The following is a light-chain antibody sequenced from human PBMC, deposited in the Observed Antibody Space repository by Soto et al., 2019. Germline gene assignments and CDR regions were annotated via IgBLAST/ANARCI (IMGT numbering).Light chain of an antibody. Sequence: IQMTQSPSSLSAYVGDRVTITCRASQTISNYLNWYQQKPGKAPKLMIYAASSLQFGVPSRFSGSGSGTDFTLTISSLQPEDFATYYCQQSYSTLMYTFGQGTKVDIK. CDR2: AAS. V-gene: IGKV1-39*01. J-gene: IGKJ2*01. CDR1: QTISNY. CDR3: QQSYSTLMYT.